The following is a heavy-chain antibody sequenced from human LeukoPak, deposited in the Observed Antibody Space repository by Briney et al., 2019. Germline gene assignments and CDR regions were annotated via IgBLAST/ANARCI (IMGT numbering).Heavy chain of an antibody. Sequence: SETLSLTCTVSGGSFSSSSYHWGWLRQPPGQGLEWIGRIYYSGSAYYNASLKSRVSISVDSSKNQFSLKLSSVTAADTAVYYCARVDCSRGSCYWFDPWGQGTLVTVSS. V-gene: IGHV4-39*07. CDR1: GGSFSSSSYH. CDR3: ARVDCSRGSCYWFDP. D-gene: IGHD2-15*01. CDR2: IYYSGSA. J-gene: IGHJ5*02.